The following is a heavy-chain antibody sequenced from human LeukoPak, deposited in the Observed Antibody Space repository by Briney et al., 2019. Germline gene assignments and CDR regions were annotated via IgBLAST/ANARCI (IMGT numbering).Heavy chain of an antibody. CDR2: IYHSGST. CDR1: GGSISSSNW. D-gene: IGHD2-2*02. J-gene: IGHJ4*02. CDR3: ARDQATAIRGTFDY. Sequence: KPSGTLSLTCAVSGGSISSSNWWSWVRQPPGKGLEWIGEIYHSGSTNYNPSLKSRVTISVDKSKNQFSLKLSSVTAADTAVYYCARDQATAIRGTFDYWGQGTLVTVSS. V-gene: IGHV4-4*02.